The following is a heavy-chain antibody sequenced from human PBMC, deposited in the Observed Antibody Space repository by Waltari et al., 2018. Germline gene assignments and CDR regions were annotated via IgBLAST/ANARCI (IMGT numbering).Heavy chain of an antibody. D-gene: IGHD6-19*01. V-gene: IGHV3-9*01. CDR2: ISWNSGSI. J-gene: IGHJ4*02. Sequence: EVQLVESGGGLVQQGRSMRISWAASGFTFDDYAMHWGRQAPGKCLEWVSGISWNSGSIGYAYSVKGRFTISRDNAKNSLYLQMNSLRAEDTALYYCAKEQWLEYYFDHWGQGTLVTVSS. CDR1: GFTFDDYA. CDR3: AKEQWLEYYFDH.